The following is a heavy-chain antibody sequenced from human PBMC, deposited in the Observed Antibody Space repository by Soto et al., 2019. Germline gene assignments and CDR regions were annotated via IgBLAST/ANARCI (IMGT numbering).Heavy chain of an antibody. J-gene: IGHJ2*01. CDR2: VSASGLNT. CDR3: ARDALGWLQPVYWYFDL. D-gene: IGHD5-12*01. V-gene: IGHV3-23*01. CDR1: GFTFSTYA. Sequence: SGGSLRLSCAASGFTFSTYAMAWVRQAPGKGLEWVSGVSASGLNTDYADPVKGRFYISRDNSKNTVSLHMNSLRAEDTALYYCARDALGWLQPVYWYFDLWGRGTLVTVSS.